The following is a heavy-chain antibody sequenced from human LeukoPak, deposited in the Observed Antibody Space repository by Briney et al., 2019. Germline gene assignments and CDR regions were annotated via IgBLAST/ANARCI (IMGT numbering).Heavy chain of an antibody. CDR1: GGTFSSYA. D-gene: IGHD3-3*01. CDR2: IIPIFGTA. J-gene: IGHJ6*03. Sequence: GSSVKVSFKSSGGTFSSYAISWVRQAPGQGLEWMGGIIPIFGTANYSQKFQGRVTITTDEYTSTAYMKLTSLRYEDTAVYYCARAYTPNYDFWSGYYHYYYYMDVWGKGTTVTVSS. CDR3: ARAYTPNYDFWSGYYHYYYYMDV. V-gene: IGHV1-69*05.